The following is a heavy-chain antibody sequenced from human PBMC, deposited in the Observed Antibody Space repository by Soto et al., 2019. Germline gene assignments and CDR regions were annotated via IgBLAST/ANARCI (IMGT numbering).Heavy chain of an antibody. V-gene: IGHV1-46*01. CDR3: ARDGAVVVAAIYPDY. CDR2: INPSGGST. D-gene: IGHD2-15*01. CDR1: GYTFTSYY. Sequence: QVQLVQSGAEVKKPGASVKVSCKASGYTFTSYYMHWVRQAPGQGLEWMGIINPSGGSTSYAQKFQGRVTMTRDTSTSTVYMELSSLRSEDTAVYYCARDGAVVVAAIYPDYWGQGTLVTVSS. J-gene: IGHJ4*02.